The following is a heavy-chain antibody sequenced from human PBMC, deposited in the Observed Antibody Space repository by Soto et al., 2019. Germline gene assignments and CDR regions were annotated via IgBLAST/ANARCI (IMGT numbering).Heavy chain of an antibody. D-gene: IGHD2-2*01. CDR3: ARDHCRSTSCFVGGVGGYDFDL. CDR2: ISYEGSNK. V-gene: IGHV3-30-3*01. J-gene: IGHJ4*02. Sequence: QVQLVESGGGVVQPGRSLRLSCAASGFTFSSYPMHWVRQAPGKGLEWVTVISYEGSNKYYADSVKGRFTISRDSSKNTMYLQMNCLRVEDTAVYYCARDHCRSTSCFVGGVGGYDFDLWGQGTLVTVSS. CDR1: GFTFSSYP.